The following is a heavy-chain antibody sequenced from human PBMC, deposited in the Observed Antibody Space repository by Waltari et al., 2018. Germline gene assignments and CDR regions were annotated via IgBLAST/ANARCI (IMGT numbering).Heavy chain of an antibody. V-gene: IGHV3-30-3*01. J-gene: IGHJ3*02. CDR1: GFTFSSYA. D-gene: IGHD5-12*01. CDR3: ARDLKATVKAFDI. Sequence: QVQLVESGGGVVQPGRSLRLSCAASGFTFSSYAMHWVRQAPGKGLEGVAVISYDGSKKYYADSVKGRFTISRDNSKNTLYLQMNSLRAEVTAVYYCARDLKATVKAFDIWGQGTMVTVSS. CDR2: ISYDGSKK.